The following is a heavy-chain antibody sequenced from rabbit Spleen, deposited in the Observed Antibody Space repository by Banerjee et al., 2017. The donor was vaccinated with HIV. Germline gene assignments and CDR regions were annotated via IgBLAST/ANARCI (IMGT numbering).Heavy chain of an antibody. J-gene: IGHJ6*01. V-gene: IGHV1S45*01. Sequence: QEQLKETGGGLVQPGGSLTLSCKASGFDFSSYYICWVRQAPGKGLEWISCIAGSSSGFTYSATWAKGRFTISKTSSTTVTLQMTSLTVADTATYFCARDTGSSFSSYGMDLWGPGTLVTVS. D-gene: IGHD8-1*01. CDR2: IAGSSSGFT. CDR3: ARDTGSSFSSYGMDL. CDR1: GFDFSSYY.